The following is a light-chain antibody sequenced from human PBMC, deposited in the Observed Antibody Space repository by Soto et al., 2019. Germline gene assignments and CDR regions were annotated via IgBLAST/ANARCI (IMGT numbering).Light chain of an antibody. CDR1: QSVSSY. J-gene: IGKJ1*01. Sequence: EIVFTQSPATLSLSPGERATLSCRASQSVSSYLAWYQQKPGQAPRLLIYAASTRATGIPARFSGSGSGTEFNLTVGSLQYGDFAVYYCQQYNNWALQTFGQGTKVDIK. V-gene: IGKV3-15*01. CDR3: QQYNNWALQT. CDR2: AAS.